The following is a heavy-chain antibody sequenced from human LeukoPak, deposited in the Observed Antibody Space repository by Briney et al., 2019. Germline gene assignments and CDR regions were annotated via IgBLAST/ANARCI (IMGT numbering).Heavy chain of an antibody. J-gene: IGHJ4*02. D-gene: IGHD6-6*01. V-gene: IGHV1-2*02. Sequence: ASVKVSCKASGYTFTGYYMHGVRQAPGQRLEWMGWINPNSGGTNYAQKFQGRVTMTRDTSISTAYMELSRLRSDDTAVYYCARVSPGSSSGDFDYWGQGTLVTVSS. CDR2: INPNSGGT. CDR3: ARVSPGSSSGDFDY. CDR1: GYTFTGYY.